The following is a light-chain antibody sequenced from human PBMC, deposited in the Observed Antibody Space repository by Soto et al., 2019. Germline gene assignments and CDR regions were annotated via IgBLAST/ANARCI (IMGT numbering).Light chain of an antibody. Sequence: EMVLRQAPGTLSLSPGERATLSCRASQSVSSTYLAWYKQIPGQAPRPLICGASHRAAGIPDRFSGRGSGTDFALTIRRLEPEDFAVDYCQHYGSSITFGQGTRLEIK. CDR1: QSVSSTY. CDR3: QHYGSSIT. V-gene: IGKV3-20*01. J-gene: IGKJ5*01. CDR2: GAS.